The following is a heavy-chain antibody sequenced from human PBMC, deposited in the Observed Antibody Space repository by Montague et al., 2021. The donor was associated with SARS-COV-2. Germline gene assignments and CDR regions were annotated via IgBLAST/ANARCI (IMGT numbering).Heavy chain of an antibody. CDR1: VSSNSAA. V-gene: IGHV6-1*01. J-gene: IGHJ5*02. Sequence: VSSNSAAWNWIRQPPSRGLEWLGRTYYRSKWYNDYAVSVKSRITINPDTSKNQFSLQLNSVTPEDTAVYYCARDDPYCTNGVCYTGNWFDPWGQGTLVTVSS. D-gene: IGHD2-8*01. CDR3: ARDDPYCTNGVCYTGNWFDP. CDR2: TYYRSKWYN.